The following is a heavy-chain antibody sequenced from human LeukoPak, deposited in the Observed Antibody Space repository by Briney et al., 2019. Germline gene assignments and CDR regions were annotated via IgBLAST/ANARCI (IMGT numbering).Heavy chain of an antibody. CDR1: GFTFSSYN. CDR2: ISSSSIYI. Sequence: GGSLRLSCAASGFTFSSYNMNWVRQAPGKGLEWVSSISSSSIYIYYADSVKGRFTISRDNAKSSLSLQMNSLRAEDTAVYYCAGGHSNYGDYFDYWGQGTLVTVSS. CDR3: AGGHSNYGDYFDY. V-gene: IGHV3-21*01. D-gene: IGHD4-11*01. J-gene: IGHJ4*02.